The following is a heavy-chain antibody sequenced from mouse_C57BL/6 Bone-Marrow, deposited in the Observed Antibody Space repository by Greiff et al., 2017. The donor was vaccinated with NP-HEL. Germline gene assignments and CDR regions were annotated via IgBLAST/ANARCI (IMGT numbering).Heavy chain of an antibody. V-gene: IGHV5-9-1*02. J-gene: IGHJ4*01. Sequence: VQLKESGEGLVKPGGSLKLSCAASGFTFSSYAMSWVRQTPEKRLEWVAYISSGGDYIYYADTVKGRFTISRDNARNTLYLQMSSLKSEDTAMYYCTKKGDYYGSSYGAMDYWGQGTSVTVSS. CDR3: TKKGDYYGSSYGAMDY. D-gene: IGHD1-1*01. CDR1: GFTFSSYA. CDR2: ISSGGDYI.